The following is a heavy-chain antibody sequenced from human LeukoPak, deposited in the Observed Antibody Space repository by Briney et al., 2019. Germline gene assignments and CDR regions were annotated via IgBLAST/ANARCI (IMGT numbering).Heavy chain of an antibody. CDR1: GYTFTGYY. CDR2: INPNSGGT. J-gene: IGHJ5*02. V-gene: IGHV1-2*02. D-gene: IGHD3-10*01. Sequence: ASVTVSCKASGYTFTGYYMHWVRQAPGQGLEWMGWINPNSGGTNYAQKFQGRVTMTRDTSISTAYMELSRLRSDDTAVYYCARDGYYGSGAGHWFDPWGQGTLVTVSS. CDR3: ARDGYYGSGAGHWFDP.